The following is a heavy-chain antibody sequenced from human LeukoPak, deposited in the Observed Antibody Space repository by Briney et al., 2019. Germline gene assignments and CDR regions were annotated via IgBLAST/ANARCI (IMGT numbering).Heavy chain of an antibody. Sequence: SQTLSLTCTVSGGSISSGIYYWTWIRQPAGKGLEWIGRVYTSGGTNYNPSLKSRVTISVDTSKNQFSLQLSSVTAADTAVYFCARDRSGSYFDYWGQGTLVTVSS. V-gene: IGHV4-61*02. J-gene: IGHJ4*02. CDR2: VYTSGGT. CDR3: ARDRSGSYFDY. CDR1: GGSISSGIYY. D-gene: IGHD1-26*01.